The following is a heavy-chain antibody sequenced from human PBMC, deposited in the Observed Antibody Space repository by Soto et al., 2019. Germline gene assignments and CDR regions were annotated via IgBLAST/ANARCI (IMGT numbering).Heavy chain of an antibody. D-gene: IGHD5-12*01. V-gene: IGHV3-23*01. CDR2: ISGGGDST. CDR3: SKWNGYGDQ. Sequence: EVPLLESGGGLVQPGGSLRLSCAASGFTFSTNSMTWVRQAPGKGLEWVCGISGGGDSTHYADSVKGRFTISRDNSKNMVYLQMTSLTAEGTAVYFCSKWNGYGDQWGQGTLVTVSS. CDR1: GFTFSTNS. J-gene: IGHJ5*02.